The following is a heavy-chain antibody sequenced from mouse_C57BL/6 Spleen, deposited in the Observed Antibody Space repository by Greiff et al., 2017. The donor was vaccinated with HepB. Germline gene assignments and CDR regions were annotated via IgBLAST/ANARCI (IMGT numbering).Heavy chain of an antibody. V-gene: IGHV14-4*01. CDR3: TCYYGNPRFAY. Sequence: EVQLQQSGAELVRPGASVKLSCTASGFNIKDDYMHWVKQRPEQGLEWIGWIDPENGDTEYASKFQGKATITADKSSNTAYLQLSSLTSEDTAVYDCTCYYGNPRFAYWGQGTLVTVSA. D-gene: IGHD2-1*01. CDR1: GFNIKDDY. J-gene: IGHJ3*01. CDR2: IDPENGDT.